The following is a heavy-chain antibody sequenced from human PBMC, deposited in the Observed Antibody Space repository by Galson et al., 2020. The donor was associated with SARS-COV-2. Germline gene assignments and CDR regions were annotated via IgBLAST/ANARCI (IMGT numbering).Heavy chain of an antibody. CDR3: ARDSSGYLDY. J-gene: IGHJ4*02. CDR2: IYYSGST. V-gene: IGHV4-59*01. D-gene: IGHD3-22*01. Sequence: SETLSLTCTVSGGSISSYYWSWIRQPPGKGLEWIGYIYYSGSTNYNPSLKSRVTISVDTSKNQFSLKLSSVTAADTAVYYCARDSSGYLDYWGQGTLVTVSS. CDR1: GGSISSYY.